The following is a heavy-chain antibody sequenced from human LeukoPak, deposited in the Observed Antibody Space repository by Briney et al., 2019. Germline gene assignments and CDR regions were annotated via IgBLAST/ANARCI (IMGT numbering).Heavy chain of an antibody. CDR3: TRVGVHGDSSDY. CDR1: GFTFGDYA. V-gene: IGHV3-49*03. J-gene: IGHJ4*02. Sequence: PGRSLRLSCIASGFTFGDYAMSWFRQAPGKGLEWVGLIRSKTYGGTTEYAASVKGRFTISRDDSKSIAYLQMNSLKTEDTAVYYCTRVGVHGDSSDYWGQGTLVTVSS. CDR2: IRSKTYGGTT. D-gene: IGHD4-17*01.